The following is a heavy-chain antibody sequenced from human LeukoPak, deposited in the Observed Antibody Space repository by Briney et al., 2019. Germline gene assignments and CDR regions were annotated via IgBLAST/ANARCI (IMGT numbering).Heavy chain of an antibody. CDR2: IIGSGVDT. CDR1: GFSFSTYA. J-gene: IGHJ4*02. Sequence: QRGGSLRLSCTASGFSFSTYAMNWVRQAPGKGLEWVASIIGSGVDTYHAVSVKGRFTISRDNSKNTLYLQMTSLRAEDTAVYYCAKAPASACMGAICYPFDCWGQGTLVTVSS. D-gene: IGHD5-24*01. V-gene: IGHV3-23*01. CDR3: AKAPASACMGAICYPFDC.